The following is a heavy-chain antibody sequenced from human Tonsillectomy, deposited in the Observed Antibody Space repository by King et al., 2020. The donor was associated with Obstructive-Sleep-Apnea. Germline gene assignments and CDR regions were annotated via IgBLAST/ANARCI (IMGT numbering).Heavy chain of an antibody. Sequence: VQLVESGGGVVQPGRSLRLSCAASGLTFSSYCMHWVRQAPGKGLVWVAVIRYVGSNKYYGDSVKGRFTISRDNSKNTLYLQMNSLRAEDTAVYYCARGDGYNHDAFDIWGQGTMVTVSS. CDR2: IRYVGSNK. CDR3: ARGDGYNHDAFDI. V-gene: IGHV3-33*01. D-gene: IGHD5-24*01. CDR1: GLTFSSYC. J-gene: IGHJ3*02.